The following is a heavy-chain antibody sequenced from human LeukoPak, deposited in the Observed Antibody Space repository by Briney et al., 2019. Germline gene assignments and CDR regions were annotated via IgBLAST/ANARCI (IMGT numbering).Heavy chain of an antibody. CDR1: GFTFSSYA. D-gene: IGHD6-13*01. Sequence: PEGSLRLSCAASGFTFSSYAMSWVRQAPGKGLEWVSAISGSGGSTYYADSVKGRFTISRDNSKNTLYLQMNSLRAEDTAVYYCAKDRFNSRLVFDYWGQGTLVTVSS. V-gene: IGHV3-23*01. CDR3: AKDRFNSRLVFDY. CDR2: ISGSGGST. J-gene: IGHJ4*02.